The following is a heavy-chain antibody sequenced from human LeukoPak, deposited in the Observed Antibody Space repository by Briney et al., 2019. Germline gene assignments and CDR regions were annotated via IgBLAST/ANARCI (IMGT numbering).Heavy chain of an antibody. CDR3: ARSLLRYFDWLFPPNWFDP. CDR2: IYYTGSA. CDR1: GGPFSSYY. Sequence: SETLSLTCTVSGGPFSSYYWSWIRQPPGKGLEWIGYIYYTGSANYNPSLKSRVTMSVDTSKNQFSLKLSSVTAADTAVYYCARSLLRYFDWLFPPNWFDPWGQGTLVTVSS. D-gene: IGHD3-9*01. V-gene: IGHV4-59*12. J-gene: IGHJ5*02.